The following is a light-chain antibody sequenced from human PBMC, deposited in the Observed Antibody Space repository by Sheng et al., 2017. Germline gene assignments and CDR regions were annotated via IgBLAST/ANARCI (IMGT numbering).Light chain of an antibody. Sequence: EIVMTQSPATLSVSPGERATLSCRASQSVSRNLAWYQQKPGQAPRLLIYVASTRATGIPARFSGSGSGTEFTLTISSLQSEDFATYYCQQYYSSFYTFGQGTKLEIK. CDR2: VAS. CDR1: QSVSRN. V-gene: IGKV3-15*01. CDR3: QQYYSSFYT. J-gene: IGKJ2*01.